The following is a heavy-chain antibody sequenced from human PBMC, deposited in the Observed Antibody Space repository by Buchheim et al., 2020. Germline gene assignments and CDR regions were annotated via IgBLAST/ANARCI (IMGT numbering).Heavy chain of an antibody. J-gene: IGHJ4*02. Sequence: EVQLLESGGGLVQPGGSLRLSCAASGFTFSSYAMSWVRQAPGKGLEWVSAISGSGGSTYYADSVKGRFTISRDNSKHTLYLQMNSLRAEDTAVYYCANADSSSWYPWYYFDYWGQGTL. CDR2: ISGSGGST. D-gene: IGHD6-13*01. V-gene: IGHV3-23*01. CDR1: GFTFSSYA. CDR3: ANADSSSWYPWYYFDY.